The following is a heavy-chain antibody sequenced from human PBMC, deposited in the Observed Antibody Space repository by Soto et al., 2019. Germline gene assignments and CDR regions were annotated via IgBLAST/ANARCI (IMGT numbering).Heavy chain of an antibody. Sequence: EVQLLESGGGLVQPGGSLRLSCAASGFPFISYAMSWVRQAPGRGLEWVSTISGSGGNTYYADAVKGRFTITSDSSKNTLYLQRHSLRVDDTAIYYCAKDPRSGWYNLGWFDPWGQGTLVTVSS. V-gene: IGHV3-23*01. CDR3: AKDPRSGWYNLGWFDP. J-gene: IGHJ5*02. CDR2: ISGSGGNT. D-gene: IGHD6-19*01. CDR1: GFPFISYA.